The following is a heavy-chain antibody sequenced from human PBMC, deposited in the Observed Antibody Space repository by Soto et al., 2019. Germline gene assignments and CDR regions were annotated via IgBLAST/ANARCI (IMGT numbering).Heavy chain of an antibody. CDR2: MSPSSGNT. CDR1: GYTFTTYE. Sequence: QVQLVQSGAEVKKPGASVKVSCKASGYTFTTYEINWVRQVPGQGLEWMGWMSPSSGNTGYVDQFRGTVTMTSNTSRTTAYMELSSLRSEDTAVYYCARVGGQLFGDHGMDVWGQGTTVTVSS. J-gene: IGHJ6*02. CDR3: ARVGGQLFGDHGMDV. D-gene: IGHD3-10*01. V-gene: IGHV1-8*01.